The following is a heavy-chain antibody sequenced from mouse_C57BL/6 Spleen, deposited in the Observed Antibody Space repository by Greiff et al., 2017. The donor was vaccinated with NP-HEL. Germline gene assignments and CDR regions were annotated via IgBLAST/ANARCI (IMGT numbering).Heavy chain of an antibody. D-gene: IGHD2-4*01. CDR2: INPNYGTT. V-gene: IGHV1-39*01. Sequence: VQLKQSGPELVKPGASVKISCKASGYSFTDYNMNWVKQSNGKSLEWIGVINPNYGTTSYNQKFKGKATLTVDQYSSTAYMQLNSLTSEDSAVYYCARADYEYAQGWFAYWGQGTLVTVSA. CDR1: GYSFTDYN. J-gene: IGHJ3*01. CDR3: ARADYEYAQGWFAY.